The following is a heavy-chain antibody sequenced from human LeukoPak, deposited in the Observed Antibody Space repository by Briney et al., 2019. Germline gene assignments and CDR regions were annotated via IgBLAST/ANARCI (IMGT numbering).Heavy chain of an antibody. CDR2: ISGSGVST. Sequence: PGGSLRLSCAASGFTFSSYAMSWVRQAPGKGLEWVSAISGSGVSTYYADSVKGRFTISRDYSKNTLYLQMDSLRAEDTAVYYCANDLYCSSNSCYLFDYWGQRTLVTVSS. CDR1: GFTFSSYA. J-gene: IGHJ4*02. V-gene: IGHV3-23*01. D-gene: IGHD2-2*01. CDR3: ANDLYCSSNSCYLFDY.